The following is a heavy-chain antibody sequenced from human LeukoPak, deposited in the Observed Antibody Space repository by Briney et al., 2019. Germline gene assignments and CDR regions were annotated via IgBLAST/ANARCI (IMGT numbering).Heavy chain of an antibody. V-gene: IGHV4-59*08. CDR3: ARHRDYYDSSGYYAANAFDI. Sequence: PSETLSLTCTVSGGSISSYYWSWIRQPPGKGLEWIGYIYYSGSTNYNPSLKSRVTISVDTSKNQFSLKLSSVTAADTAVYYCARHRDYYDSSGYYAANAFDIWGQGTMVTVSS. D-gene: IGHD3-22*01. CDR1: GGSISSYY. J-gene: IGHJ3*02. CDR2: IYYSGST.